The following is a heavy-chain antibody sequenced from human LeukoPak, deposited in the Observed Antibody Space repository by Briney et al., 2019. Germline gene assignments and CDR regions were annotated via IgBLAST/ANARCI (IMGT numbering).Heavy chain of an antibody. CDR2: IIPIFGTA. V-gene: IGHV1-69*05. Sequence: SVKVSCKASGGTFSSYAISWVRQAPGQGLEWMGRIIPIFGTANYAQKFQGRVAITTDESTSTAYMELSSLRSEDTAVYYCARDTSDTAMGHWGQGTLVTVSS. D-gene: IGHD5-18*01. J-gene: IGHJ4*02. CDR3: ARDTSDTAMGH. CDR1: GGTFSSYA.